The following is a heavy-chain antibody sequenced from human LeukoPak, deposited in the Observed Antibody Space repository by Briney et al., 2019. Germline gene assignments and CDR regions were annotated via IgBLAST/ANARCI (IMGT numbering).Heavy chain of an antibody. D-gene: IGHD3-10*01. CDR2: IKTKTDAGTT. CDR1: GFTFSNAW. CDR3: ATYGSGRKFDY. V-gene: IGHV3-15*01. Sequence: GGSLRLSCAASGFTFSNAWMSWVRQAPGKGLEWVGRIKTKTDAGTTDYAAPVKGRFTISRDDSKNTLYLQMSNLKTEDAAVYYCATYGSGRKFDYWGQGTLVTVSS. J-gene: IGHJ4*02.